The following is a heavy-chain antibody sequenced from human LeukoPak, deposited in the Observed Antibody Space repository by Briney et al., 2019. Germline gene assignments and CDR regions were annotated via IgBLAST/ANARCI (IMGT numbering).Heavy chain of an antibody. D-gene: IGHD3-22*01. V-gene: IGHV3-7*01. CDR2: IKQDRSEK. CDR3: AKPSRDYYDSSGNFDY. CDR1: GFTFSNYW. J-gene: IGHJ4*02. Sequence: GGSLRLSCAASGFTFSNYWMSWVRQAPGKGLEWVANIKQDRSEKYVDSVKGRFTISRDNSKNTLYLQMNSLRAEDTAVYYCAKPSRDYYDSSGNFDYWGQGTLVTVSS.